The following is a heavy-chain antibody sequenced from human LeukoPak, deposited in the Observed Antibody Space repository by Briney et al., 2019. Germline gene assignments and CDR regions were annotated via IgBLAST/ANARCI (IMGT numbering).Heavy chain of an antibody. CDR1: GHSFTSYW. CDR3: ARIAAAGTGAFDI. J-gene: IGHJ3*02. D-gene: IGHD6-13*01. Sequence: GESLKISCQGSGHSFTSYWIGWVRQMPGKGLEWMGIIYPGDSDTRYSPSFQGQVTISADKSISTAYLQWSSLKASDTAMYYCARIAAAGTGAFDIWGQGTMVTVSS. V-gene: IGHV5-51*01. CDR2: IYPGDSDT.